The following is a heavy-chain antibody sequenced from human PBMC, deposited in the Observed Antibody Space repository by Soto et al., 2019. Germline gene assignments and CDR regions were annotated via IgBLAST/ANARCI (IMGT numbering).Heavy chain of an antibody. D-gene: IGHD2-2*01. Sequence: QVPLQESGPGLVKPSQTLSLTCTVSGGSISSGDYYWSWIRQPPGKGLEWIGYIYYSGNTYYNPSLKSRITMSVDTSKNQFSLTLSSVTAADTAVYYCAREDCRSTSCSYSTGSYYFDYWGQGTLVTLSS. J-gene: IGHJ4*02. V-gene: IGHV4-30-4*01. CDR2: IYYSGNT. CDR1: GGSISSGDYY. CDR3: AREDCRSTSCSYSTGSYYFDY.